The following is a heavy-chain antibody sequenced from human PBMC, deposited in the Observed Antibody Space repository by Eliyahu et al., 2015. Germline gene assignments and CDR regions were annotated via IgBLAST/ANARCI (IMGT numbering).Heavy chain of an antibody. CDR3: ARGQADGSGSYKIYGMDV. J-gene: IGHJ6*02. CDR1: GYXFPXYY. V-gene: IGHV1-2*04. CDR2: INPNSGGT. Sequence: QVQLVQSGAEVKKPGASVKVSCXASGYXFPXYYRHWVRQAPGQGLEWMGWINPNSGGTNYAQKFQGWVTMTRDTSISTAYMELSRLRSDDTAVYYCARGQADGSGSYKIYGMDVWGQGTTVTVPS. D-gene: IGHD3-10*01.